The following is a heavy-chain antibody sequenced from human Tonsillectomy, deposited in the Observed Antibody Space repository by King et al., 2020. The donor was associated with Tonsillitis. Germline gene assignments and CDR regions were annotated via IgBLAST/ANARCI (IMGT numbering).Heavy chain of an antibody. D-gene: IGHD6-19*01. J-gene: IGHJ3*02. CDR3: ARQDSSGWYWDAFDI. Sequence: LQLQESGPGLVKPSETLSLTCTVSGGSISSSSYYWGWIRQPPGKVLEWIGSIYYSGSTYYNPSLKSRVTISVDTSKNQFSLKLSSVTAADTAVYYCARQDSSGWYWDAFDIWGQGTMVTVSS. CDR2: IYYSGST. CDR1: GGSISSSSYY. V-gene: IGHV4-39*01.